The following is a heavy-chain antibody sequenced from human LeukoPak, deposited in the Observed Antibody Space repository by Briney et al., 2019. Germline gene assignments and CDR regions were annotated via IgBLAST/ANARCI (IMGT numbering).Heavy chain of an antibody. CDR1: GFTFSSYA. Sequence: PGGSLRLSCAASGFTFSSYAMSWVRQAPGKVLEWVSAISGSGTNTYYADSVKGRFTISRDNSKNTLFLQMNSLRAEDTAVYYCAKPFTISGATDAFDIWGQGTMVTVSS. D-gene: IGHD3-3*01. CDR2: ISGSGTNT. CDR3: AKPFTISGATDAFDI. V-gene: IGHV3-23*01. J-gene: IGHJ3*02.